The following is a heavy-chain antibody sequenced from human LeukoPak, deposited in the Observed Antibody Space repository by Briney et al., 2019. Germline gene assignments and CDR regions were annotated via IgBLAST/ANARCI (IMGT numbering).Heavy chain of an antibody. J-gene: IGHJ6*02. Sequence: GASVKVSCKASGYTFTSYGISWVRQAPGQGLEWMGWISAYNGNTNYAQKLQGRVTMTTDTSTSTAYMELRSLRSDDTAVYYCARGHPSHSTVTTSYYYYGMDVWGQGTTVTVSS. V-gene: IGHV1-18*01. CDR3: ARGHPSHSTVTTSYYYYGMDV. CDR1: GYTFTSYG. CDR2: ISAYNGNT. D-gene: IGHD4-17*01.